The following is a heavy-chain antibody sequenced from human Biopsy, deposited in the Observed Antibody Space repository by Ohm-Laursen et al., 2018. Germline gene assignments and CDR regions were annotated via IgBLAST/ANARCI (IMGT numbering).Heavy chain of an antibody. CDR2: IYYTGNT. CDR1: GGSTSLYY. V-gene: IGHV4-59*08. Sequence: GTLSLTCIVSGGSTSLYYWGWIRQPPGKRLEYLGNIYYTGNTTYNPSLKSRATISIDTSKNEFSLNLTSVTATDTAVYYCARLSLYNGSYYWGYWGQGTLATVSS. J-gene: IGHJ4*02. D-gene: IGHD1-26*01. CDR3: ARLSLYNGSYYWGY.